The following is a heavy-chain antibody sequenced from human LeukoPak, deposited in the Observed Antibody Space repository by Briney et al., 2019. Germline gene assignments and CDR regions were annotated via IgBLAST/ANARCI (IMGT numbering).Heavy chain of an antibody. CDR2: IIPIFGTA. D-gene: IGHD5-12*01. CDR3: ARGRSGYDSVDY. J-gene: IGHJ4*02. V-gene: IGHV1-69*06. Sequence: SMKVSCKPYGGTFSSYAISCVRQAPGQGLEWMGGIIPIFGTANYAQKFQGRVTITADKSTSTAYMELSSLRSEDTAVYYCARGRSGYDSVDYWGQGTLVTVSS. CDR1: GGTFSSYA.